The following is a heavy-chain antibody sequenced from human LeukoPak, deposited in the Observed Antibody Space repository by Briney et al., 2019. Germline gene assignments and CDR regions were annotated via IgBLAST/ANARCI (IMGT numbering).Heavy chain of an antibody. J-gene: IGHJ4*02. CDR3: ARDRTYYYGSGSYKN. CDR2: INPNSGGT. V-gene: IGHV1-2*02. D-gene: IGHD3-10*01. Sequence: ASVKVSCKASGYTFTSYYMHWVRQAPGQGLEWMGWINPNSGGTNYAQKFQGRVTMTRDTSISIAYMELSRLRSDDTAVYYCARDRTYYYGSGSYKNWGQGTLVTVSS. CDR1: GYTFTSYY.